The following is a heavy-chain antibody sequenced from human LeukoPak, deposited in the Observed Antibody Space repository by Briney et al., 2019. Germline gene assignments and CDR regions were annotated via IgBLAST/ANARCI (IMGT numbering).Heavy chain of an antibody. D-gene: IGHD2-2*01. CDR3: ARDLCSSTSCYWFDP. CDR1: GYTFTGYY. Sequence: ASVKVSCKASGYTFTGYYMHWVRQAPGQGLEWMGWINPNSGGTNYAQKFQGRVTMTRDTSTSTAYMELSRLRSDDTAVYYCARDLCSSTSCYWFDPWGQGTLVTVSS. J-gene: IGHJ5*02. V-gene: IGHV1-2*02. CDR2: INPNSGGT.